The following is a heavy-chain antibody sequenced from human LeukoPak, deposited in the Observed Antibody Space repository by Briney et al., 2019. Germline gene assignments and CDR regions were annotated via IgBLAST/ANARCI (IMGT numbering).Heavy chain of an antibody. J-gene: IGHJ4*02. V-gene: IGHV4-34*01. CDR3: ARGSGWGYDILTGYPRGYFDY. Sequence: SETLSLTCAVYGGSFSGYYWSWIRQPPGKGLEWIGEINHSGSTNYNPSLKSRVTISVDTSKNQFSLKLSSVTAADTAVYYCARGSGWGYDILTGYPRGYFDYWGQGTLVTVSS. D-gene: IGHD3-9*01. CDR1: GGSFSGYY. CDR2: INHSGST.